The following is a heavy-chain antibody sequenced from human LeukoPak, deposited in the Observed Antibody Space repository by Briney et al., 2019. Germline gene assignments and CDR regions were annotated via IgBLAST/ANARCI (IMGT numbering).Heavy chain of an antibody. CDR2: ISYDGSNK. J-gene: IGHJ4*02. V-gene: IGHV3-30*04. Sequence: PGGSLRLSCAASGFTFSSYAMHWVRQAPGKGLEWVAVISYDGSNKYYADSVKGQFTISRDNSKNTLYLQMNSLRAEDTAVYYCARGGRLGYCSSTSCYYTTSEDYWGQGTLVTVSS. CDR1: GFTFSSYA. D-gene: IGHD2-2*01. CDR3: ARGGRLGYCSSTSCYYTTSEDY.